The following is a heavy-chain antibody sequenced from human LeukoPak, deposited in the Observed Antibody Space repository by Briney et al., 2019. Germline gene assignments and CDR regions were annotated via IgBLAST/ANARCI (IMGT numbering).Heavy chain of an antibody. Sequence: GGSLRLSCAASGFTFSSYSMNWVRQAPGKGLEWVSSISSSSSYKYYADSVKGRFTISRDNAKNSLYLQMNSLRAEDTAVYYCAREAEQWPGRGVDYWGQGTLVTVSS. D-gene: IGHD6-19*01. J-gene: IGHJ4*02. CDR2: ISSSSSYK. CDR1: GFTFSSYS. V-gene: IGHV3-21*01. CDR3: AREAEQWPGRGVDY.